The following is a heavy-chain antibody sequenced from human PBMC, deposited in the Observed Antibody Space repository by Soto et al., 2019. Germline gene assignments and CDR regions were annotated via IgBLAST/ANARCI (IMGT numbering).Heavy chain of an antibody. J-gene: IGHJ6*02. V-gene: IGHV3-23*04. Sequence: VQLVESGGGVVQPGRSLRLSCAASGFTFSSYGMHWVRQAPGKGLEWVSGISVSGGSTYYADSVKGRFTISRDNSKNTLNLQMNSLRAEDTAVYYCARGGSMEVWGQGTTVTVSS. CDR2: ISVSGGST. CDR3: ARGGSMEV. CDR1: GFTFSSYG.